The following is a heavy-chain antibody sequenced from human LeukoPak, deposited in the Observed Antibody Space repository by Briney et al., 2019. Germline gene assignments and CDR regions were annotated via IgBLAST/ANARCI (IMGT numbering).Heavy chain of an antibody. CDR2: IDPIDSYT. CDR3: ARLSLVPGYCDY. D-gene: IGHD2-2*03. V-gene: IGHV5-10-1*01. J-gene: IGHJ4*02. Sequence: GESLKISYKGVGYRFTNYWITWVRQMPGKGLESGGRIDPIDSYTNYSPYFQGHVTMSANKSIGTAYLQKSSLQASDTAMYYCARLSLVPGYCDYWGQGTLVTVSS. CDR1: GYRFTNYW.